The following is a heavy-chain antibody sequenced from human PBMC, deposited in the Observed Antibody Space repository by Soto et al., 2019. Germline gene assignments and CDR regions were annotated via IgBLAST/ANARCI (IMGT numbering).Heavy chain of an antibody. CDR1: GGSFSGYY. D-gene: IGHD6-19*01. V-gene: IGHV4-34*01. Sequence: QVQLQQWGAGLLKPSETLSLTCAVYGGSFSGYYWSWIRQPPGKGLEWIGEINHSGSTNYNPSLKSRVTISVDTSKNQFSLKLSSVTAADTAVYYCARGKRGIAVAGTKPTGSFDYWGQGTLVTVSS. CDR2: INHSGST. CDR3: ARGKRGIAVAGTKPTGSFDY. J-gene: IGHJ4*02.